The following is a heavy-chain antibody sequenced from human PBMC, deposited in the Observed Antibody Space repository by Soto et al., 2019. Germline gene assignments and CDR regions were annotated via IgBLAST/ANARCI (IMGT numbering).Heavy chain of an antibody. J-gene: IGHJ3*02. CDR2: VNPGESET. Sequence: GESLKISCKGSDYTLAAYWLDWLSQQPGKGPEWVGIVNPGESETRYSPSFQGQVTISAHKSINTAYLQCSSLKASDTAMYYCARSDCTNVVCYHFYDILAPGSLVTVSS. V-gene: IGHV5-51*01. CDR3: ARSDCTNVVCYHFYDI. CDR1: DYTLAAYW. D-gene: IGHD3-3*02.